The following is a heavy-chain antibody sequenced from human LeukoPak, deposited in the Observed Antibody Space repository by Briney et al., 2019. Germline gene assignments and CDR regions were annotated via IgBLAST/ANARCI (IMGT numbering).Heavy chain of an antibody. CDR2: ISGSGGNT. CDR3: ARPGSPSFYTSWNL. V-gene: IGHV3-23*01. D-gene: IGHD1-7*01. Sequence: GGSLRLSCAASGFTFSSYAMSWVRQAPGKGLEWVSTISGSGGNTNYADSVKGRFTISRDNSKNTLYLQLNSLRAEDTAVYYCARPGSPSFYTSWNLWGQGTLVTVSS. CDR1: GFTFSSYA. J-gene: IGHJ4*02.